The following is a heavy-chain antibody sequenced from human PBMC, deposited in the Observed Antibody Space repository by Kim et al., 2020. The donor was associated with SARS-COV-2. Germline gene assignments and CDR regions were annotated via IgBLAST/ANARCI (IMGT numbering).Heavy chain of an antibody. CDR2: IGGTATNT. CDR3: VKERADV. CDR1: EFTFSNFA. J-gene: IGHJ3*01. V-gene: IGHV3-23*01. Sequence: GGSLRLSCTVSEFTFSNFAMSWVRQAPGKGLDWVSTIGGTATNTYYTDSVKGRFTISRDNFKNTLYLQMDSLRAEDTAIYYCVKERADV.